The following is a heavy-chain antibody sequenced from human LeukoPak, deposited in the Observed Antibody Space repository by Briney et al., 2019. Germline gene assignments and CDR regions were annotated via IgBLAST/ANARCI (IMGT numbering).Heavy chain of an antibody. CDR1: GFPFSSYW. J-gene: IGHJ4*02. D-gene: IGHD5-24*01. V-gene: IGHV3-7*04. Sequence: GGSLRLSCVASGFPFSSYWMTWVRQAPGKGLEWVANIKQDGSKKSYVDSVKGRLTISRDNAKNSLYLQMNSLRAEDTAIYYCTRVGYIDEGIDYWGQGTLVTVSS. CDR3: TRVGYIDEGIDY. CDR2: IKQDGSKK.